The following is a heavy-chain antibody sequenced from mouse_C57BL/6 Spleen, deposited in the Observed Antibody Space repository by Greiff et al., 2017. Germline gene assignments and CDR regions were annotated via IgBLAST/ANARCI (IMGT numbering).Heavy chain of an antibody. Sequence: EVHLVESGAELVRPGASVKLSCTASGFNIKDDYMPWVQQRPEQGLEWIGWIDPENGDTEYASKFQGRAPITADTSSNTAYLQLSSLTSEDTAVYYCTSREVTTGDWCAYWGQGTLVTVSA. CDR3: TSREVTTGDWCAY. CDR2: IDPENGDT. J-gene: IGHJ3*01. D-gene: IGHD2-2*01. V-gene: IGHV14-4*01. CDR1: GFNIKDDY.